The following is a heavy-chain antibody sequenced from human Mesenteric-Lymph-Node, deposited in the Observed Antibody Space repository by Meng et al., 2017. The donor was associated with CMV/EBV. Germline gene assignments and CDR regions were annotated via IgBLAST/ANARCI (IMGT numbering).Heavy chain of an antibody. V-gene: IGHV3-23*01. CDR3: AKDHQYGTRGDFDY. J-gene: IGHJ4*02. CDR1: GFTFSSYG. Sequence: GGSLRLSCAGSGFTFSSYGMSWVRQAPGKGLEWVSGISGGGGSTYYADSVKGRFTISRDDSKNTLYLQMNSLRVEDTAVYYCAKDHQYGTRGDFDYWGQGTLVTVSS. D-gene: IGHD3-10*01. CDR2: ISGGGGST.